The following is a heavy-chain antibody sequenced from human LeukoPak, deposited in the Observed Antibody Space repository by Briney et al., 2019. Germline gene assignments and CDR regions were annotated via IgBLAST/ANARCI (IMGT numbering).Heavy chain of an antibody. CDR3: AKEREYQLLGPFDY. CDR2: ISGSGGST. D-gene: IGHD2-2*01. J-gene: IGHJ4*02. Sequence: GGSLRLSGAASGFTFSSYAMSWVHQAPGKGLEWVSAISGSGGSTYYADSVKGRFTISRDNSKNTLYLQMNSLRAEDTAVYYCAKEREYQLLGPFDYWGQGTLVTVSS. V-gene: IGHV3-23*01. CDR1: GFTFSSYA.